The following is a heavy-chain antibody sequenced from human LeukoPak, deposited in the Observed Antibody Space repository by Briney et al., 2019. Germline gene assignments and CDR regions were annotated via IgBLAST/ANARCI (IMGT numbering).Heavy chain of an antibody. CDR3: ARAMDSSDFYDAFGI. CDR2: ISSSGSTI. D-gene: IGHD3-22*01. J-gene: IGHJ3*02. CDR1: GFTFSDYY. V-gene: IGHV3-11*01. Sequence: PGGSLRLSCAASGFTFSDYYMSWIRQAPGKGLEWVSYISSSGSTIYYADSVKGRFTISRDNAKNSLYLQMNSLRAEDTAVYYCARAMDSSDFYDAFGIWGQGTMVTVSS.